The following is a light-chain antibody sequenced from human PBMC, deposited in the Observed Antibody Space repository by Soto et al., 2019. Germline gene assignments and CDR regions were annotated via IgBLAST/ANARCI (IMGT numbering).Light chain of an antibody. CDR3: CSYAGSFTWV. Sequence: QAVVTQPASVSGSPGQSITISCTGTSSDVGSYILVSWYQQHPGRAPKLMIYEGSRRPSGVSDRFSGSRSGNTASLTISGLQAEDEADYYCCSYAGSFTWVFGGGTKLTVL. V-gene: IGLV2-23*01. CDR2: EGS. J-gene: IGLJ3*02. CDR1: SSDVGSYIL.